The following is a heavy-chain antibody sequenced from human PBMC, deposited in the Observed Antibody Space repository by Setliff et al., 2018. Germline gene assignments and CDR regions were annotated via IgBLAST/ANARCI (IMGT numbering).Heavy chain of an antibody. D-gene: IGHD5-18*01. CDR3: TRLAARGYSYGSDY. CDR1: GGSISSYY. J-gene: IGHJ4*02. V-gene: IGHV4-4*07. CDR2: IYASGDT. Sequence: TSETLSLTCTVSGGSISSYYWSWIRQPAGKGLEWIGHIYASGDTNYNPSLTSRVTISRDTSQNQFSLKVNSVTAADTAVYYCTRLAARGYSYGSDYWGQGSLVTVSS.